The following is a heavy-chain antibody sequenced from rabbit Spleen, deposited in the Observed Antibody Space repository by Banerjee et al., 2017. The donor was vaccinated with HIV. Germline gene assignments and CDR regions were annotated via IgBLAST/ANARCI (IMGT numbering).Heavy chain of an antibody. D-gene: IGHD1-1*01. CDR2: IYTGNGKN. CDR1: GFSFSSAYY. CDR3: TRDDGSGHYIDGYFNL. J-gene: IGHJ4*01. Sequence: QSLEESGGDLVKPGASLKLTCTASGFSFSSAYYMSWVRQAPGKGLEWIGFIYTGNGKNYYASWAKGRFIISKTSSTTVTLQVTSLTAADTATYFCTRDDGSGHYIDGYFNLWGQGTLVTVS. V-gene: IGHV1S40*01.